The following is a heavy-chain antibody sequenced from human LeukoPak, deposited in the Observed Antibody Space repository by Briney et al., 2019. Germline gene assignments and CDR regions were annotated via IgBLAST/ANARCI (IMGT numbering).Heavy chain of an antibody. D-gene: IGHD5-18*01. Sequence: SXTLSLTCTVSGGSISSGDYYWSWIRQPPGKGLEWIGYIYYSGSTYYNPSLKSRVTISVDTSKNQFSLKLSSVTAADTAVYYCARARGYSYGEVLENWGQGTLVTVSS. V-gene: IGHV4-30-4*08. CDR1: GGSISSGDYY. CDR3: ARARGYSYGEVLEN. CDR2: IYYSGST. J-gene: IGHJ4*02.